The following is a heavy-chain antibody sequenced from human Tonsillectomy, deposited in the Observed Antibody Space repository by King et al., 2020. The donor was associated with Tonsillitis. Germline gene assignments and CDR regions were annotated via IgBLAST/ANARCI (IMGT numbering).Heavy chain of an antibody. V-gene: IGHV3-30*02. CDR3: AKAWVGDAYNLDY. CDR1: GFTFFSYG. D-gene: IGHD3-10*01. J-gene: IGHJ4*02. CDR2: IRDDISNK. Sequence: VQLVESGGGVVQPGGSLRLSCAASGFTFFSYGMHWVRQAPGKGLEWVAFIRDDISNKYYTDSVKCRFTVSRDNFKKTLYLQMNSLRAEDTAVYYCAKAWVGDAYNLDYWGQGTLVTVSS.